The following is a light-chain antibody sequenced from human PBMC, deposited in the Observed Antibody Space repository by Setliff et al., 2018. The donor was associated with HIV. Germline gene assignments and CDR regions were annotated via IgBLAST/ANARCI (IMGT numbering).Light chain of an antibody. Sequence: QSALAQPASVSGSPGQSITISCTGTSSDIGGYNYVSWYQQHPGKAPKIVIYDVKDRPSGVSNRFSGSKSGNTASLIISGLQAEDEADYYCSSRIVSSALHVFGTGTKVTVL. CDR3: SSRIVSSALHV. J-gene: IGLJ1*01. CDR2: DVK. CDR1: SSDIGGYNY. V-gene: IGLV2-14*03.